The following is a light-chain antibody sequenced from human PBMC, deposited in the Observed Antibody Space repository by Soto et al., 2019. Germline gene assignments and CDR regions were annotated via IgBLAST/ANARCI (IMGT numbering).Light chain of an antibody. CDR3: QQSQHHPRT. Sequence: DIQLTQSPSSLSASIGDRVTIPCRASQSIGTFLNWYQHKPGKAPKLIIYSASTLYTGVPSRFSGSGSGTEFTLAISSLQPDDLATYYCQQSQHHPRTSGQGTKVEIK. CDR1: QSIGTF. J-gene: IGKJ1*01. V-gene: IGKV1-39*01. CDR2: SAS.